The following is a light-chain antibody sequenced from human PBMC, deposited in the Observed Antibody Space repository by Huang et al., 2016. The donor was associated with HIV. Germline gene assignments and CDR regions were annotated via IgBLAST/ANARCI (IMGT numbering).Light chain of an antibody. CDR1: QSVSSSY. CDR3: QQYGNSPTWT. CDR2: GAS. V-gene: IGKV3-20*01. J-gene: IGKJ1*01. Sequence: EIVLTQSPGTLSLSPGERATVSCRASQSVSSSYLAWYQQKPGQAPRLLSYGASSRATGIPDRFSGSGSGTDFTLTISRLEPEDFAVYYCQQYGNSPTWTFGQGTKVEIK.